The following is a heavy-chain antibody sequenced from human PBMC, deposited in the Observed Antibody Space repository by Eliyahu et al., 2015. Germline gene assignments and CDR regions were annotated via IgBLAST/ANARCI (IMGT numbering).Heavy chain of an antibody. CDR3: VXVGIRDGWFDP. D-gene: IGHD2-21*01. J-gene: IGHJ5*02. Sequence: GWIRQSPGKGLECIGYVYHTGTTFYNLSLKSRVTISVVTSKNQFSLKLRSVTAADTAVYYCVXVGIRDGWFDPWGQGTLVTVSS. CDR2: VYHTGTT. V-gene: IGHV4-38-2*02.